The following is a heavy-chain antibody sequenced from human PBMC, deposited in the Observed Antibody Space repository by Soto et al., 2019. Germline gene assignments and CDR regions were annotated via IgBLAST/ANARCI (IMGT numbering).Heavy chain of an antibody. CDR1: GYTFTSYD. V-gene: IGHV1-8*01. CDR2: TNPNSGNT. CDR3: ARGDRYNWNYDYYYYMDV. Sequence: ASVKVSCKASGYTFTSYDINWVRQATGQGLEWMGWTNPNSGNTGYAQKFQGRVTMTRNTSISTAYMELSSLRSEDTAVYYCARGDRYNWNYDYYYYMDVWGKGTTVTVSS. D-gene: IGHD1-20*01. J-gene: IGHJ6*03.